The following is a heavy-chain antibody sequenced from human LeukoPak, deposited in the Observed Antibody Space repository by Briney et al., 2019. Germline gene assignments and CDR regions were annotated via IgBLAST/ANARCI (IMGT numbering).Heavy chain of an antibody. Sequence: GASVKVSCKASGYTFISYYIHWVRQAPGQGLEWMGWMNPNSGNTGYAQRFQGRVTMTRDTSISTAYMELSSLRSEDTAVYYCARVWGAIDYWGQGTLVTVSS. D-gene: IGHD1-26*01. CDR2: MNPNSGNT. J-gene: IGHJ4*02. CDR3: ARVWGAIDY. CDR1: GYTFISYY. V-gene: IGHV1-8*02.